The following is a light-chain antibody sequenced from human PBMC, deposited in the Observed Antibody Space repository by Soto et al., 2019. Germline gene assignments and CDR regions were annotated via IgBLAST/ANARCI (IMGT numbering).Light chain of an antibody. J-gene: IGLJ2*01. Sequence: QSVLTQPPSASGSPGQSVTISCTGTSSDVGGYNYVSWYQPHPGKAPKLMIYEVSKRPSGVPDRFSGSQSGNKASLTVSGLQAEDEADYYCSSYAGSNNPVVFGGGTKLTVL. CDR2: EVS. CDR3: SSYAGSNNPVV. V-gene: IGLV2-8*01. CDR1: SSDVGGYNY.